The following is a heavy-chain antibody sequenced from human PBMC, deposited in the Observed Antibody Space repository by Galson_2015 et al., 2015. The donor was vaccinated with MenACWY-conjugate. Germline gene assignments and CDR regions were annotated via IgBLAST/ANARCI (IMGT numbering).Heavy chain of an antibody. J-gene: IGHJ4*02. CDR2: GNGNT. V-gene: IGHV1-3*01. CDR3: ARGYGDYGEITC. Sequence: GNGNTKYSQKFQGRVTITRDTSASTAYMELSSLRSEDTAVYYCARGYGDYGEITCWGQGTLVTVSS. D-gene: IGHD4-17*01.